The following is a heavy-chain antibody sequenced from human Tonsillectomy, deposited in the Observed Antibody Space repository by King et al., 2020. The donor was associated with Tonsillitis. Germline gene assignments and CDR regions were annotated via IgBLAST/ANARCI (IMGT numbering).Heavy chain of an antibody. J-gene: IGHJ6*03. CDR3: ARDRGDYFYHYMDV. CDR2: IKQDESEK. CDR1: GFSFSSYW. V-gene: IGHV3-7*03. Sequence: VQLVESGGGLVQPWGSLRLSCAASGFSFSSYWMTWVRQAPGKGLEWVANIKQDESEKYYVDSVRGRFTISRDNAKNSLYLQMNSLRAEDTAVYYCARDRGDYFYHYMDVWGKGTTVTVSS. D-gene: IGHD2/OR15-2a*01.